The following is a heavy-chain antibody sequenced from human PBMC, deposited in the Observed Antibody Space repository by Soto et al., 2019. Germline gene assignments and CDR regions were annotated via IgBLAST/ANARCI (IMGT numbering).Heavy chain of an antibody. Sequence: ASVKVSCKASGYTFTSYAMHWVRQAPGQRLEWMGWINAGNGNTKYSQKFQGRVTITRDTSASTAYMELSSLRSEDTAVYYCARKARYCDSSGYPADPYYFDYWGQGTLVTVSS. J-gene: IGHJ4*02. CDR3: ARKARYCDSSGYPADPYYFDY. CDR2: INAGNGNT. V-gene: IGHV1-3*01. D-gene: IGHD3-22*01. CDR1: GYTFTSYA.